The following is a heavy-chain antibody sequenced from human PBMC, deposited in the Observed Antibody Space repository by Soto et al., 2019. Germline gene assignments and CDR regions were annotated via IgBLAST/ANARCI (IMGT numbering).Heavy chain of an antibody. D-gene: IGHD6-19*01. V-gene: IGHV4-39*01. CDR1: GGIISSSINY. Sequence: SEPLSLTCTVSGGIISSSINYWGFIRLPPAKGLKCIGPLYHSCKTYYNPSLKSRVTISVDTSKNQFSLKLTAVTAAGTAVYYCATKKEDSSGGPFDYWGQG. CDR3: ATKKEDSSGGPFDY. J-gene: IGHJ4*02. CDR2: LYHSCKT.